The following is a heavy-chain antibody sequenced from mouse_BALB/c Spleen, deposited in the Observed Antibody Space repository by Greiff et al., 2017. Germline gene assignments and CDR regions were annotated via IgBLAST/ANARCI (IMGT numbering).Heavy chain of an antibody. CDR2: INPYNGDT. D-gene: IGHD1-1*01. J-gene: IGHJ2*01. CDR3: GKDGSSQYYFDY. V-gene: IGHV1-37*01. Sequence: EVQVVESGPELVKPGASVKISCKASGYSFTGYFMNWVKQSHGKSLEWIGRINPYNGDTFYNQKFKGKATLTVDKSSSTAHMELLSLTSEDSAVYYCGKDGSSQYYFDYWGQGTTLTVSS. CDR1: GYSFTGYF.